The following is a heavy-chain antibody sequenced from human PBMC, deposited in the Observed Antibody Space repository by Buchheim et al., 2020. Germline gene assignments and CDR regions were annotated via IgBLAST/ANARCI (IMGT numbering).Heavy chain of an antibody. CDR3: AGVNNAEWLRSTSVPSKYYFNY. J-gene: IGHJ4*02. V-gene: IGHV4-4*02. D-gene: IGHD5-12*01. CDR1: GGSISSSNW. CDR2: IYHSGST. Sequence: QVQLQESGPGLVKPSGTLSLTCAVSGGSISSSNWWGWVRQPPGKGLEWIGEIYHSGSTHYNPSLHSRVTISVDKSTNQFSLKLSSVTAADTAVYYCAGVNNAEWLRSTSVPSKYYFNYWGQGTL.